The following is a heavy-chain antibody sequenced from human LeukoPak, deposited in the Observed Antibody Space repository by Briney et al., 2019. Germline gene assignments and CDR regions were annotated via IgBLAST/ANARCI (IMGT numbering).Heavy chain of an antibody. V-gene: IGHV3-23*01. CDR1: GFTVSSNY. J-gene: IGHJ3*02. CDR2: ISGSGGST. Sequence: GGSLRLSCAASGFTVSSNYMSWVRQAPGKGLEWVSAISGSGGSTYYADSVKGRFTISRDNSKNTLYLQMNSLRAEDTAVYYCASYDSSGYYLLHDAFDIWGQGTMVTVSS. D-gene: IGHD3-22*01. CDR3: ASYDSSGYYLLHDAFDI.